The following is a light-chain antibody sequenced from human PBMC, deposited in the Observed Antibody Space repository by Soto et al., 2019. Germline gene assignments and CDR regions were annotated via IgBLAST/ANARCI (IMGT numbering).Light chain of an antibody. J-gene: IGKJ1*01. V-gene: IGKV1-39*01. Sequence: DIQLTLSLSSLSASVGDRVTIACRASQSISTSLNWYQQKPGKAPNLLIFTSSNLESGVLSRFSGSGSGTDFTLTISSLQPEDFATYFCQQGYSRPRTFGQGTTGDIK. CDR2: TSS. CDR1: QSISTS. CDR3: QQGYSRPRT.